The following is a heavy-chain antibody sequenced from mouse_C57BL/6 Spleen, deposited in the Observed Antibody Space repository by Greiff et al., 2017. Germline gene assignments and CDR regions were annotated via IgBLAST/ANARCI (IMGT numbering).Heavy chain of an antibody. CDR2: IDPEDGEP. Sequence: VQLQQSGAELVKPGASVKLSCTASGFNIKDYYMHWVKQRTEQGLEWIGRIDPEDGEPKYAPKFQGKATITSDTSSNTAYLQLSSLTSEDAAVYYCARDGSSYGYFDVWGTGTTVTVSS. CDR1: GFNIKDYY. J-gene: IGHJ1*03. D-gene: IGHD1-1*01. V-gene: IGHV14-2*01. CDR3: ARDGSSYGYFDV.